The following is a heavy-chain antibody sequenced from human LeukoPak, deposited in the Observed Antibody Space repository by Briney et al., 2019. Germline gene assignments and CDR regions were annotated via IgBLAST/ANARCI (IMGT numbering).Heavy chain of an antibody. V-gene: IGHV3-7*01. Sequence: PGGSLRLSCAASGFTFSNYWMSWVRQAPGKGLEWVANIKQDGSEKYYVDSVKGRFTISRDNAEKSLYLQMNSLRAEDTAVYYCARTTVAKFDLWGGGTLVSVSS. D-gene: IGHD4-23*01. CDR3: ARTTVAKFDL. CDR2: IKQDGSEK. J-gene: IGHJ2*01. CDR1: GFTFSNYW.